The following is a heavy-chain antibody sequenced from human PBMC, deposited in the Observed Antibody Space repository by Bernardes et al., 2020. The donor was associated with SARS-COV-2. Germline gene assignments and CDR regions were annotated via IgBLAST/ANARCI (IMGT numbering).Heavy chain of an antibody. D-gene: IGHD2-21*01. J-gene: IGHJ4*02. V-gene: IGHV3-53*01. Sequence: GGSQRLSCAASGFTVSSNYMSWVRQAPGKGLEWVSIIYSGGNTQYTDSVKGRFTISRDNSKNTVYLLMNSLSADDTYIYYFARAYCGGWTCYPLYFESWGQGTLVSVSS. CDR1: GFTVSSNY. CDR2: IYSGGNT. CDR3: ARAYCGGWTCYPLYFES.